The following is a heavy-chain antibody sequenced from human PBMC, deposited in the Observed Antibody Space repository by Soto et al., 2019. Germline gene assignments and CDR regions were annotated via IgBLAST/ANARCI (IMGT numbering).Heavy chain of an antibody. D-gene: IGHD3-10*01. J-gene: IGHJ6*02. CDR3: AKEESGGGYSYYGMHV. CDR1: GFTFSSYA. CDR2: ISGSGGST. V-gene: IGHV3-23*01. Sequence: GGSLRLACAASGFTFSSYAMSWVRQAPGKGLEWVSAISGSGGSTYYADSVKGRFTISRDNSKNTLYLQMNSLRAEDTAVYYCAKEESGGGYSYYGMHVWGQGTTVTVSS.